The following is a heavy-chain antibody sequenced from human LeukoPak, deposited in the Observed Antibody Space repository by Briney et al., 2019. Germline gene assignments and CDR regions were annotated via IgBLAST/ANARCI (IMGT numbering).Heavy chain of an antibody. Sequence: PSETLSLTCAVSTDSISSHYWSWIRQPPGKGLEWIGYIPYIGSTNYNPSLKSRVTISIDTSKNQFSLKLRSVTAADTAVYYCARDLITVTKGFDIWGQGTMVSVSS. CDR3: ARDLITVTKGFDI. J-gene: IGHJ3*02. CDR1: TDSISSHY. V-gene: IGHV4-59*11. CDR2: IPYIGST. D-gene: IGHD4-17*01.